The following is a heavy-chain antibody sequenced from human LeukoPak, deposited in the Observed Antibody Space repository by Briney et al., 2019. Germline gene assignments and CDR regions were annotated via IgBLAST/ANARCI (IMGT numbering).Heavy chain of an antibody. CDR3: ARDYADYVGYFFFDY. V-gene: IGHV3-23*01. CDR1: GFTFNNYA. Sequence: PGGSLRLSRAASGFTFNNYAMNWVRQAPGKRLEWVSSISGGGETTYYADSAKGRFTISRDNSQNTLYLQRNSLRAEDTAVYYCARDYADYVGYFFFDYWGQGTLVTVSS. CDR2: ISGGGETT. J-gene: IGHJ4*02. D-gene: IGHD4-17*01.